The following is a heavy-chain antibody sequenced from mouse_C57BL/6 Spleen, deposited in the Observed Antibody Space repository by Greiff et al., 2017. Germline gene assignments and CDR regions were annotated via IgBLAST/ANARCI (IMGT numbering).Heavy chain of an antibody. CDR2: ISYDGSN. V-gene: IGHV3-6*01. Sequence: EVKLVESGPGLVKPSQSLSLTCSVTGYSITSGYYWNWIRQFPGNKLEWMGYISYDGSNNYNPSLKNRISITRDTSKNQFFLKLNSVTTEDTATYYCARGDGPYYFDYWGQGTTLTVSS. D-gene: IGHD1-2*01. J-gene: IGHJ2*01. CDR3: ARGDGPYYFDY. CDR1: GYSITSGYY.